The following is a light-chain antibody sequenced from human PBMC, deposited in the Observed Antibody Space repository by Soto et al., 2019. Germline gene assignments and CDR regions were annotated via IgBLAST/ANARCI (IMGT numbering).Light chain of an antibody. CDR3: SSYAGSNNLG. V-gene: IGLV2-8*01. J-gene: IGLJ2*01. CDR1: SSDVGGYNY. CDR2: EVS. Sequence: QSVLTQPPSASGSPGQSVTISCTGTSSDVGGYNYVSWYQQYPGKAPKLMIYEVSKRPSGVPDRFSGSKSGNTASLTVSGLQAEDEADYYCSSYAGSNNLGFGGGTKVTVL.